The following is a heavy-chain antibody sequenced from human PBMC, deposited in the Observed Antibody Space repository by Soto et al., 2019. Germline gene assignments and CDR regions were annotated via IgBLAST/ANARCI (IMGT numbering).Heavy chain of an antibody. J-gene: IGHJ5*02. CDR2: IYYSGST. V-gene: IGHV4-59*08. CDR1: GGSISSYY. D-gene: IGHD2-15*01. CDR3: ARHKHRGYCSCGSCFNWFDP. Sequence: SDTLSLTCTVSGGSISSYYWSWIRQPPGKGLEWIGYIYYSGSTNYNPSLKSRVTISVDTSKNQFSLKLSSVTAADTAVYYCARHKHRGYCSCGSCFNWFDPWGQGTLVTVSS.